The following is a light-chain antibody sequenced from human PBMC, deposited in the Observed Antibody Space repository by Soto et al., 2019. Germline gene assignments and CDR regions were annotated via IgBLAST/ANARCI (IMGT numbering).Light chain of an antibody. Sequence: DIQVTQSPSSLSASAGDRVVITCRASQPIGSYVNWYQQKPGHAPKLLIYAASSLQTGIPSRFTGSGYGTAFTLTISNLQPEDCSTYYCQQSYSIPRACGQGTTV. CDR1: QPIGSY. V-gene: IGKV1-39*01. CDR3: QQSYSIPRA. J-gene: IGKJ1*01. CDR2: AAS.